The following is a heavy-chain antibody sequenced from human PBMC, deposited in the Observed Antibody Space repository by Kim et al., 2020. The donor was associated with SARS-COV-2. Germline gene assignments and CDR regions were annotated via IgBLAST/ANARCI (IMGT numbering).Heavy chain of an antibody. CDR1: DGSISRDF. Sequence: SETLSLLCNVSDGSISRDFWSWVRQPPGKGLEWIGYIHYSGNTNYNPSLKSRVTISVDRSKRQFSLTLGSVIAADTAVYYCARTTARGYFYSCG. CDR3: ARTTARGYFYS. V-gene: IGHV4-59*13. D-gene: IGHD5-12*01. CDR2: IHYSGNT. J-gene: IGHJ5*01.